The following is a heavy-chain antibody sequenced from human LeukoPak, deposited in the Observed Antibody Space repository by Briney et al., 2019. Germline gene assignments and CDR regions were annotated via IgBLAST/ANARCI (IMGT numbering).Heavy chain of an antibody. CDR2: IYSGDNT. J-gene: IGHJ4*02. V-gene: IGHV3-66*02. D-gene: IGHD3-16*01. Sequence: GGSLRLSCAASGFTVSNNYMSWVRQAPGKGLEWVSVIYSGDNTYYAESVKGRFTISRDNSKNTLFLQMNRLRAEDTAVYYCAGRRVLDASFDYWGQGTLVTVSS. CDR1: GFTVSNNY. CDR3: AGRRVLDASFDY.